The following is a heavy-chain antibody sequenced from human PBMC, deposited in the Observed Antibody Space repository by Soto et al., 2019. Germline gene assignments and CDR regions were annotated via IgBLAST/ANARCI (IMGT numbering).Heavy chain of an antibody. J-gene: IGHJ4*02. Sequence: VKVSCKASGYTFTSYGITWVRQAPGQGLEWMGWISAHNGDTTYAQKFQGRVTMTTDTSTRTAYMELRSLRSDDTAVYFCARVRLSLFDYWGQGTLVTVSS. CDR3: ARVRLSLFDY. D-gene: IGHD3-10*01. CDR1: GYTFTSYG. V-gene: IGHV1-18*04. CDR2: ISAHNGDT.